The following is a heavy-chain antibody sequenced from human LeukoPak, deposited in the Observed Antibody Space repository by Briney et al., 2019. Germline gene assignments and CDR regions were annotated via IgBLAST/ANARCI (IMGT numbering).Heavy chain of an antibody. D-gene: IGHD5-24*01. V-gene: IGHV3-7*03. CDR1: GFTFSSYW. CDR3: AKSLGVGGYTRYKGFDQ. CDR2: MKQDGSEK. J-gene: IGHJ4*02. Sequence: TGGSLRLSCAASGFTFSSYWMSWVRQAPGKGLEWVANMKQDGSEKYYVDSVKGRFTIPRDNAKNSLYLQMNSLRAEDTAVYYCAKSLGVGGYTRYKGFDQWGQGTLVTVSS.